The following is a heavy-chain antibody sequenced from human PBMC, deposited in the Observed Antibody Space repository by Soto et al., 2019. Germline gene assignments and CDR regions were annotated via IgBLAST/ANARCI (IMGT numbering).Heavy chain of an antibody. CDR3: GAQPYYYYMDV. V-gene: IGHV3-11*01. CDR1: GFTFSDYY. J-gene: IGHJ6*03. CDR2: ISSSCSTI. Sequence: QVQLVESGGGLVKPGGSLRLSCAASGFTFSDYYMSWIRQAPGKGLEWVSYISSSCSTIYYADSVKGLFTISRDNAKNSLYLQMNSLRAEDTAVYYCGAQPYYYYMDVWGKGTTVTVSS.